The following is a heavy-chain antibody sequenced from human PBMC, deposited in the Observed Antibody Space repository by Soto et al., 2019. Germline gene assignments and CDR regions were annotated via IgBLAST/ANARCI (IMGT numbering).Heavy chain of an antibody. V-gene: IGHV4-31*03. CDR1: CASISSGAYS. D-gene: IGHD1-26*01. CDR3: ARGSGSSPFYLDY. Sequence: SETLSLTCTVSCASISSGAYSWIWIRQLPGKGLEWIGYIYNSGNTYYNPSLKSRVTISVDTSEKQFSLKVNFVTAADTAVYYCARGSGSSPFYLDYWGRGTLVTVSS. CDR2: IYNSGNT. J-gene: IGHJ4*02.